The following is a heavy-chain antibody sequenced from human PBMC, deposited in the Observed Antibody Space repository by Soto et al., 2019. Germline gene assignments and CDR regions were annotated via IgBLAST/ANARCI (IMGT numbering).Heavy chain of an antibody. V-gene: IGHV3-30-3*01. Sequence: QVQLVESGGGVVQPGRSLRLSCAASGFTFSSYAMHWVRQAPGKGLEWVAVISYDGSNKYYADSVKGRFTISRDNSKNTLYRQMNSLRAEDTAVYYCASNSVVVVAAIYWYFDLWGRGTLVTVSS. CDR2: ISYDGSNK. CDR3: ASNSVVVVAAIYWYFDL. D-gene: IGHD2-15*01. CDR1: GFTFSSYA. J-gene: IGHJ2*01.